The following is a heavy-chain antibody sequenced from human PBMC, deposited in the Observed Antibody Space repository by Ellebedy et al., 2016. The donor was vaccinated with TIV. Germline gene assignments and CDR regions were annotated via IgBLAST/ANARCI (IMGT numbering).Heavy chain of an antibody. Sequence: GGSLRLXCVASGFTFSNNDMTWVRQAPGKGLEWVSSISRSGDSTYYADSVKGRFTISRDNSKNTVYLQMNSLRGDDTAIYYCANRPRYDSSGYYFYWGQGTLVTVSS. V-gene: IGHV3-23*01. J-gene: IGHJ4*02. CDR1: GFTFSNND. D-gene: IGHD3-22*01. CDR2: ISRSGDST. CDR3: ANRPRYDSSGYYFY.